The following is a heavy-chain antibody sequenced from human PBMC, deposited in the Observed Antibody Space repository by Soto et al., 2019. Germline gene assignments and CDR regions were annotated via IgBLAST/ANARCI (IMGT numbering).Heavy chain of an antibody. CDR3: ARGPTDYYDNSANYFLDY. Sequence: QVPLVQSGAEVNKPGASVKVSCKAPGYTFITYGVIWVRQAPGQGLDWLGWISTYNGNTRYPERLQGRVTMTTDTTTNTAYMERTDLRSDETAVYYCARGPTDYYDNSANYFLDYWGQGTLVTVSS. J-gene: IGHJ4*02. D-gene: IGHD3-22*01. V-gene: IGHV1-18*01. CDR2: ISTYNGNT. CDR1: GYTFITYG.